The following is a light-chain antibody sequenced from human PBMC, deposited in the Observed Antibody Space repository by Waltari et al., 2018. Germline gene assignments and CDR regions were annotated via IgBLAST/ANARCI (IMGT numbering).Light chain of an antibody. J-gene: IGLJ3*02. V-gene: IGLV3-10*01. CDR1: ALPTKY. CDR3: YSTDSSSFPL. Sequence: SHELTQPPSVSVSPGQTARITCSGDALPTKYIYWYQQKSGQAPVMLIYEDNKRPSGIPERFSDSSSGTLATLTVSGAVVEDEGDYYCYSTDSSSFPLFGGGTRLTVL. CDR2: EDN.